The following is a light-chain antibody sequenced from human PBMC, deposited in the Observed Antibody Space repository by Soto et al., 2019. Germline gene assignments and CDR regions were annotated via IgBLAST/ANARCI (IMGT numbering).Light chain of an antibody. CDR2: DVS. Sequence: QSVLTQPASVSGSPGQSITISCTGTSSDVGGYNYVSWYQQHPGKAPKLMIYDVSNRPSGVSNRFSGSKSGNTASLTISGLQAEYEADYYCSSYTSSSTPHVVFGGGTQLTVL. V-gene: IGLV2-14*01. J-gene: IGLJ2*01. CDR1: SSDVGGYNY. CDR3: SSYTSSSTPHVV.